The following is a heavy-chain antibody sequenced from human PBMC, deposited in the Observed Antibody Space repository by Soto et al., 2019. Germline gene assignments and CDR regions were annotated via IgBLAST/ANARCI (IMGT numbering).Heavy chain of an antibody. CDR1: GGSISSGGYS. D-gene: IGHD4-4*01. V-gene: IGHV4-30-2*01. J-gene: IGHJ4*02. CDR2: IYHSGST. CDR3: AALGMTTVTTKDY. Sequence: QLQLQESGSGLVKPSQTLSLTCAVSGGSISSGGYSWSWIRQPPGKGLEWIGYIYHSGSTYYNPSLKSRVTRSVDRSKNQFSLKLSSVTAADTAVYYCAALGMTTVTTKDYWGQGTLVTVSS.